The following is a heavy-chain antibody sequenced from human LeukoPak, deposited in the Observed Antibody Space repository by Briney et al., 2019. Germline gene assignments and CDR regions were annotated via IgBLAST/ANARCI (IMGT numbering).Heavy chain of an antibody. CDR2: IYTSGST. CDR1: GGSISSYY. J-gene: IGHJ4*02. Sequence: PSETLSLTCTVSGGSISSYYWSWIRQPAGKGLEWIGRIYTSGSTNYNPSLKSRVTMSVDTSKNQFSLKLSSVTAADTAVYYCARVRDSSDWTIIDYWGQGTLVTVSS. D-gene: IGHD6-19*01. CDR3: ARVRDSSDWTIIDY. V-gene: IGHV4-4*07.